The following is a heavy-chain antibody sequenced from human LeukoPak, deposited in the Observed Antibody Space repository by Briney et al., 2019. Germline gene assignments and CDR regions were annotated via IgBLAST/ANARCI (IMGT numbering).Heavy chain of an antibody. V-gene: IGHV1-46*01. Sequence: ASVQVSCKASRYTFTRYYIHWVRQAPGQGLERMGIINPGGGSTSSAQKFQGRVTMTRDTSTSTVYMELSSLRSEDTAVYYCARVLGIVGAHDYWGQGTLVTVSS. CDR3: ARVLGIVGAHDY. CDR2: INPGGGST. CDR1: RYTFTRYY. D-gene: IGHD1-26*01. J-gene: IGHJ4*02.